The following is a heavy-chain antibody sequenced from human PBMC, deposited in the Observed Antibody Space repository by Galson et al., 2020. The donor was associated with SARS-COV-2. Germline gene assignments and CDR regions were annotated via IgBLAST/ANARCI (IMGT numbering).Heavy chain of an antibody. CDR1: GFTFNTWT. V-gene: IGHV3-21*01. D-gene: IGHD5-18*01. J-gene: IGHJ4*02. CDR3: AREGYSYGYYFDF. CDR2: ISYNRDYI. Sequence: GGSLRLYCAASGFTFNTWTMNWVRQAQGKGLEWVASISYNRDYIYYADSVKGRFTISRDNAKDSLYLQMNSLRAEDTAVYFCAREGYSYGYYFDFWGQGTLVTVSS.